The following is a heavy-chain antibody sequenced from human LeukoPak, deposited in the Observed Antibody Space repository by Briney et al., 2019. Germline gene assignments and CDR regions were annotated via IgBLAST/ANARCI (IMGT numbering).Heavy chain of an antibody. V-gene: IGHV3-23*01. CDR2: ISGSGGST. Sequence: GGSLRLSCAASGFTFSRYAMSWVRQAPGKGLEWVSAISGSGGSTYYADSVKGRFTISRDNSKNTLYLQMNSLRAEDTAVYYCAKANYYDSSGTSMGMYFDYWGQGTLVTVSS. D-gene: IGHD3-22*01. CDR3: AKANYYDSSGTSMGMYFDY. J-gene: IGHJ4*02. CDR1: GFTFSRYA.